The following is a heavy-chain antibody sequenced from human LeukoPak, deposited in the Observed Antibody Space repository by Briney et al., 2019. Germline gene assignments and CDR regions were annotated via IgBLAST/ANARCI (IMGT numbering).Heavy chain of an antibody. D-gene: IGHD6-6*01. CDR1: GGSISTYY. CDR2: IYTSGST. J-gene: IGHJ4*02. CDR3: AREWGSSSSPTFDY. V-gene: IGHV4-4*07. Sequence: PSETLSLTCTVSGGSISTYYWSWIRQPAGKGLEWIGRIYTSGSTNYNPSLKSRVTISVDTSKNQFSLKLSSVTAADTAVYYCAREWGSSSSPTFDYWGQGTLVTVSS.